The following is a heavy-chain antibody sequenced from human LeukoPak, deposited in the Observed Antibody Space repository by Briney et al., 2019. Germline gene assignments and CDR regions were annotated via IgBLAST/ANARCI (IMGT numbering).Heavy chain of an antibody. CDR3: AKDVATVGIVDF. D-gene: IGHD2-21*01. CDR1: GFTFDDYM. J-gene: IGHJ4*02. Sequence: GGSLRLSCADSGFTFDDYMMHWVRQAPGKGLEWVALISWDGNSIYYADSVKGRFTISRDNGKNSLYLQMLNLRTEDTAFYYCAKDVATVGIVDFWGQGTLVTVSS. CDR2: ISWDGNSI. V-gene: IGHV3-43*01.